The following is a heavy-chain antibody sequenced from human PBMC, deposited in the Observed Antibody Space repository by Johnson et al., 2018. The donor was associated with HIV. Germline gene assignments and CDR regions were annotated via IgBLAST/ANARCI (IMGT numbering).Heavy chain of an antibody. CDR2: IWYDGSNK. CDR1: GFTFSSYG. J-gene: IGHJ3*02. Sequence: QVQLVESGGGVVQPGRSLRLSCAASGFTFSSYGMHWVRQAPGKGLEWVAVIWYDGSNKYYGDSVKGRFTISRDNFKNTLYLQMNSLRAEDTAVYYCSTLEYSSPPGGYGAFDMWGQGTMVTVSS. D-gene: IGHD6-6*01. CDR3: STLEYSSPPGGYGAFDM. V-gene: IGHV3-33*01.